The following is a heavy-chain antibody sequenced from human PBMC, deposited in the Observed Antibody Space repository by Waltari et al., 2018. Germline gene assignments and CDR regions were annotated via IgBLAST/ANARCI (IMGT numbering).Heavy chain of an antibody. Sequence: EVQLVESGGGLVKPGGSLRLSCAASGFTFSNAWMSWVRQAPGKGLEWVGRIKSKTDGGTTDYAAPVKGRFTISRDDSKNTLYLQMNSLKTEDTAVYYCTTPYYDFWSGYYRRDYWGQGTLVTVSS. CDR2: IKSKTDGGTT. V-gene: IGHV3-15*01. D-gene: IGHD3-3*01. CDR3: TTPYYDFWSGYYRRDY. J-gene: IGHJ4*02. CDR1: GFTFSNAW.